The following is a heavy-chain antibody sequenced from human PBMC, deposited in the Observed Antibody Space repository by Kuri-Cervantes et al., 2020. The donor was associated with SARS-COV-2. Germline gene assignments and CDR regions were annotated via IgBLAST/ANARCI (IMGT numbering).Heavy chain of an antibody. J-gene: IGHJ6*02. CDR2: IYYSGST. V-gene: IGHV4-39*01. Sequence: SETLSLTCTVSGGSISSSSYYWGWIRQPPGKGLEWIGSIYYSGSTYYNPSLKSRVTISVDTSKNQFSLKLSSVTAADTAVYYCASLKGAPTIAACQGQGFYYYYYGMDVWGQGTTVTVSS. CDR3: ASLKGAPTIAACQGQGFYYYYYGMDV. CDR1: GGSISSSSYY. D-gene: IGHD6-13*01.